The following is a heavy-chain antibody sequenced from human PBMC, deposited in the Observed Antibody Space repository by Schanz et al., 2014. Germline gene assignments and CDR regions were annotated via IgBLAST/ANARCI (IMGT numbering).Heavy chain of an antibody. Sequence: VQSVHSGTEVQKLGASVKVSCQTSGYTFTAYGINWVRQAPGQGLEWIGWISAQTGDTRYAQKMQGRVTMTTDTSTSTAYMELRSLRSDDTAVYYCARGYGDSPTDFWGQGTLVTVSS. CDR2: ISAQTGDT. D-gene: IGHD4-17*01. V-gene: IGHV1-18*01. J-gene: IGHJ4*02. CDR1: GYTFTAYG. CDR3: ARGYGDSPTDF.